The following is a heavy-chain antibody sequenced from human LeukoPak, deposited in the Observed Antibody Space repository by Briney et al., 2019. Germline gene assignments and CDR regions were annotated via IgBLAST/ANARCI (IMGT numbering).Heavy chain of an antibody. CDR3: ARDPARGGYDSYFDY. V-gene: IGHV3-48*01. J-gene: IGHJ4*02. CDR2: ISSSSSTI. D-gene: IGHD5-12*01. Sequence: PGRSLRLSCAASGFTFSSYSMNWVRQAPGKGLEWVSYISSSSSTIYYADSVKGRFTISRDNAKNSLYLQMNSLRAEDTAVYYCARDPARGGYDSYFDYWGQGTLVTVSS. CDR1: GFTFSSYS.